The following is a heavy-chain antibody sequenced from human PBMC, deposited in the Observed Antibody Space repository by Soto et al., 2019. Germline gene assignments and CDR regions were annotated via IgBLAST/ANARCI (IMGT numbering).Heavy chain of an antibody. CDR3: ARDRNSRAAAGLNWFDP. D-gene: IGHD6-13*01. CDR1: GGTFSSYA. Sequence: SVKVSCKASGGTFSSYAISWVRQAPGQGLEWMGGIIPIFGTANYAQKFRGRVTITADESTSTAYMELSSLRSEDTAVYYCARDRNSRAAAGLNWFDPWGQGTLVTVSS. V-gene: IGHV1-69*13. CDR2: IIPIFGTA. J-gene: IGHJ5*02.